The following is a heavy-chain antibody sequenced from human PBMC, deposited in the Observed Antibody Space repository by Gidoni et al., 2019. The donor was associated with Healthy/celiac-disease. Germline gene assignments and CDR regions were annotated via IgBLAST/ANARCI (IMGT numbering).Heavy chain of an antibody. J-gene: IGHJ4*02. CDR3: AREWVAGTHFDY. D-gene: IGHD6-19*01. CDR2: TYYRSKCDN. Sequence: QVQLQQSGPGLVKPSQTLSLTCAISGYSVSSNSSAWNWIRQSPSRGCEWLGRTYYRSKCDNDYSVSVKRRITINPDTSKSQFSLQLNSVTPEDTAVYYCAREWVAGTHFDYWGQGTLVTVSS. V-gene: IGHV6-1*01. CDR1: GYSVSSNSSA.